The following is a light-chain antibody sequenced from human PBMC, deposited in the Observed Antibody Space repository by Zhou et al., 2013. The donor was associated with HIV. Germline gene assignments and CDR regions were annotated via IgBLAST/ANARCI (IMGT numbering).Light chain of an antibody. CDR3: MQSIVQWT. CDR2: EVS. CDR1: QSLRNSDGYNA. Sequence: DIVMTQSPLSLPVTPGEAASISCRSSQSLRNSDGYNALDWYLQKPGQSPQLLIYEVSNRFSGVPDRFSGSGSGTDFTLKISRVEAEDVGVYYCMQSIVQWTFGQGTKVEIK. J-gene: IGKJ1*01. V-gene: IGKV2D-29*02.